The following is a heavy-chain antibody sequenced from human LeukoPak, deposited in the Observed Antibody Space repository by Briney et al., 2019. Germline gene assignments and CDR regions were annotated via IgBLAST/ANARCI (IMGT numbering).Heavy chain of an antibody. CDR2: INHSGSA. CDR1: GGSFSGYY. CDR3: ARYGGNSYWYFDL. V-gene: IGHV4-34*01. J-gene: IGHJ2*01. D-gene: IGHD2-21*02. Sequence: SETLSLTCAVYGGSFSGYYWTWILQPPGKGLEWIGEINHSGSANYSPSLKSRVTISIDTSKNQFSLKLSSVTAADTAVYYCARYGGNSYWYFDLWGRGTLVTVSS.